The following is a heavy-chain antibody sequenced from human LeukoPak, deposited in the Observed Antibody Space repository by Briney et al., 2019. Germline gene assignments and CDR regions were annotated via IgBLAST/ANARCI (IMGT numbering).Heavy chain of an antibody. CDR3: AKDRRGSYTFDY. CDR2: ISYDGSNK. D-gene: IGHD1-26*01. CDR1: GFTFSSYG. Sequence: PGRSLRLSCAASGFTFSSYGMHWVRQAPGKGLEWVAVISYDGSNKYYADSAKGRFTISRDNSKNTLYLQMNSLRAEDTAVYYCAKDRRGSYTFDYWGQGTLVTVSS. J-gene: IGHJ4*02. V-gene: IGHV3-30*18.